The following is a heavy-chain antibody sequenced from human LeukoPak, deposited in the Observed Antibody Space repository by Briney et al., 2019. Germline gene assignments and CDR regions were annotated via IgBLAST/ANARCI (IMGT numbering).Heavy chain of an antibody. CDR2: IIPIFGTA. D-gene: IGHD3-3*01. V-gene: IGHV1-69*13. Sequence: ASVKVSCKASGGTFSSYAISWVRQAPGQGLEWMGGIIPIFGTANYAQKFQGRVTITAEESTSTAYMELSSLRSEDTAVYYCARVVSGRYYFDYWGQGTLVTVSS. J-gene: IGHJ4*02. CDR3: ARVVSGRYYFDY. CDR1: GGTFSSYA.